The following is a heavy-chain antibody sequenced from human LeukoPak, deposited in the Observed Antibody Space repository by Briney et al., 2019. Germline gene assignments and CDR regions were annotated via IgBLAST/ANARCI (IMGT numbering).Heavy chain of an antibody. D-gene: IGHD6-13*01. V-gene: IGHV3-64D*06. CDR2: VSGDGDTT. J-gene: IGHJ3*02. CDR3: VKDRASSSWNGAFDM. Sequence: PGGSLRLSCSDSGFTFRSFAMHWVRQDPGKGLQYVSGVSGDGDTTYYADSVKGRFTISRDNSKNTLFLQMSRLRHDDTAMYYCVKDRASSSWNGAFDMWGRGTMVTV. CDR1: GFTFRSFA.